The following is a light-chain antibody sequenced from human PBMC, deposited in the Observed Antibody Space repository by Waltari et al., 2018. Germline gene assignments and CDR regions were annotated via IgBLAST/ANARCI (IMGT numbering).Light chain of an antibody. J-gene: IGLJ1*01. V-gene: IGLV2-14*03. CDR3: SSYTGFSTCV. CDR2: DVT. CDR1: SSDVGAYNH. Sequence: QSALTQPAPVSGSPGQSIPISCTGTSSDVGAYNHVSWYQQHPGQAPKLMIFDVTERPSGVSDRFSGSKSGNTASLTISRLQAEDEADYYCSSYTGFSTCVFGSGTHLIVL.